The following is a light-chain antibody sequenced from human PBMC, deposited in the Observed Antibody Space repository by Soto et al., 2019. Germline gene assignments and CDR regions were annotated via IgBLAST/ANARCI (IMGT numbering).Light chain of an antibody. V-gene: IGKV3-15*01. J-gene: IGKJ5*01. CDR2: GAS. CDR3: QQYSSWPIT. Sequence: EIVMTQSPATLSLSPGESATLSCRASQNINSDLACYVQKPGQAPRRVISGASTWGTDVPPRFTGSGSGTEFTLTISGLQYEDFAVYYCQQYSSWPITFGQGTRL. CDR1: QNINSD.